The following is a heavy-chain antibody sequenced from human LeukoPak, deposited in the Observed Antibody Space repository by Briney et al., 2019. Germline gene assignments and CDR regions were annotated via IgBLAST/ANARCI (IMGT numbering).Heavy chain of an antibody. Sequence: PGGSLRLSCAASGFTFSSYWMSWVRQAPGKGPEWVANIKQDGSEKYYVDSVKGRFTISRDNAKNSLYLQMNSLRAEDTAVYYCARDAPDMVRGGIDYWGQGTLVTVSS. V-gene: IGHV3-7*03. CDR1: GFTFSSYW. CDR3: ARDAPDMVRGGIDY. CDR2: IKQDGSEK. D-gene: IGHD3-10*01. J-gene: IGHJ4*02.